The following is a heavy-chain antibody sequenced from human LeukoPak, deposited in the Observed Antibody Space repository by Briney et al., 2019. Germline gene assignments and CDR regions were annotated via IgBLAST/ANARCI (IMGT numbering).Heavy chain of an antibody. V-gene: IGHV3-23*01. Sequence: GGSLRLSCAVSGFSFSSYAMSWVRQAPGKGLEWVSTVSETGDGTYYADSVKGRFIISRDNSKNTLYLQMNSLRAEDTAVYYCAKGYDFWSGYPTEGYYFDYWGQGTLVTVSS. J-gene: IGHJ4*02. D-gene: IGHD3-3*01. CDR1: GFSFSSYA. CDR2: VSETGDGT. CDR3: AKGYDFWSGYPTEGYYFDY.